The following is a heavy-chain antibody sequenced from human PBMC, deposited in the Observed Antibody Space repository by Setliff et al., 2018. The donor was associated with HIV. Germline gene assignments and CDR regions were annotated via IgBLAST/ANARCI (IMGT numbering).Heavy chain of an antibody. CDR3: ARRTFGSGRFGP. D-gene: IGHD6-19*01. CDR2: VHSTLST. Sequence: SETLSLTCTVSGDSMTSGSFYWSWVRQPAGKGLEWIGQVHSTLSTNYNPSLKSRLSISADTSKNQFSLNLRFVTAADTALYYCARRTFGSGRFGPWGQGTPVTVSS. V-gene: IGHV4-61*09. J-gene: IGHJ5*02. CDR1: GDSMTSGSFY.